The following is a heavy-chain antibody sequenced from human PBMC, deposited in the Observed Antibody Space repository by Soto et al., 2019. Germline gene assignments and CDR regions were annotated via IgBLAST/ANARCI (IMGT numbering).Heavy chain of an antibody. Sequence: PGGSLSLSCAASGFSFSLYGMQWVRQAPGKGLAWVAVIWYDGSNKYYADSVKGRFTISRDNSKNTLYLQMNSLRAEDTAVYYCARSPYTTGYHYGMDGWGQGTTVTVAS. CDR3: ARSPYTTGYHYGMDG. D-gene: IGHD3-9*01. CDR2: IWYDGSNK. J-gene: IGHJ6*02. CDR1: GFSFSLYG. V-gene: IGHV3-33*01.